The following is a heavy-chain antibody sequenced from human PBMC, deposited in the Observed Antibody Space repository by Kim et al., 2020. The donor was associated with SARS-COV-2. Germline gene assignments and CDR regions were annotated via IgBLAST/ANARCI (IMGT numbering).Heavy chain of an antibody. CDR3: ANRRGEYNSGWAQVGFFDY. Sequence: GGSLRLSCAASGFTFSTYAMTWVRQAPGKGLEWVSSISGSGGSTYYADSVKGRFTISRDNSKNTLYLQMNSLRAEDTAVYYCANRRGEYNSGWAQVGFFDYWGQGTLVTVSS. D-gene: IGHD6-19*01. J-gene: IGHJ4*02. V-gene: IGHV3-23*01. CDR1: GFTFSTYA. CDR2: ISGSGGST.